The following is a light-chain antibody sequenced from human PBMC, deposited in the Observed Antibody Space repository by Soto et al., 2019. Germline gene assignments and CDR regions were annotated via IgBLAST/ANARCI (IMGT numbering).Light chain of an antibody. V-gene: IGKV1-39*01. CDR3: QQSYTTPLT. CDR2: AAS. CDR1: QSISSY. Sequence: DIQMTQSPSSLSASVGDRVTITCRASQSISSYLSWYQQRPGKAPKLLIYAASSLQRGVPSRFSGGRSGTDFILTISSLQPEDIATCYCQQSYTTPLTFGPGTKVDIK. J-gene: IGKJ3*01.